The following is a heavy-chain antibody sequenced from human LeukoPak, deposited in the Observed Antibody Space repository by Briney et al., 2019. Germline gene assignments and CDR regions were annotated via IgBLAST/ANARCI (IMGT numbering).Heavy chain of an antibody. Sequence: GSSVKVSCKASGGTFSSYAISWVRQAPGQGLEWMGRIIPILGIANYAQKFQGRVTITADKSTSTAYMELSSLRSEDTAVYYCAYYYYDSSGYYGALDYWGQGTLVTVSS. J-gene: IGHJ4*02. CDR3: AYYYYDSSGYYGALDY. CDR2: IIPILGIA. V-gene: IGHV1-69*04. CDR1: GGTFSSYA. D-gene: IGHD3-22*01.